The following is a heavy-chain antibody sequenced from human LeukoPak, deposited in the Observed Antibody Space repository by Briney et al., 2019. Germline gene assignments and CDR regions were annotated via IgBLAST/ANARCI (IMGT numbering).Heavy chain of an antibody. V-gene: IGHV4-28*03. J-gene: IGHJ4*02. CDR2: IHYSGSP. D-gene: IGHD3-10*01. CDR1: GYSISSNKW. CDR3: ARVEGPGSYFDY. Sequence: SDTLSLTCAVSGYSISSNKWWGWIRQPPGKGLEWIGYIHYSGSPDYNPSLKSRVTMSVDTSKNQFSLKLSSVTAADTAVYYCARVEGPGSYFDYWGQGTLVTVSS.